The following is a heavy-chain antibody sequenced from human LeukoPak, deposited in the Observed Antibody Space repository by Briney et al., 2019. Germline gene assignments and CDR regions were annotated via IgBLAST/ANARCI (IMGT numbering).Heavy chain of an antibody. Sequence: SETLSLTCTVSGGPINSYYWSWIRQPAGKGLEWIGRIYTSGSTNYNPSLKSRVTVSVDTSKNQFSLKLSSVTAADTAVYYCARDLLHDYADSTGYWGQGTLVTVSS. CDR3: ARDLLHDYADSTGY. J-gene: IGHJ4*02. V-gene: IGHV4-4*07. CDR1: GGPINSYY. D-gene: IGHD4-17*01. CDR2: IYTSGST.